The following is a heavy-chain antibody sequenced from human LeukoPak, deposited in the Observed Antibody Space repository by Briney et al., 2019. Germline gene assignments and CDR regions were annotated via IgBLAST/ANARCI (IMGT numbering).Heavy chain of an antibody. CDR1: GFTFSSYG. CDR3: ATEFNYYGSGSYG. D-gene: IGHD3-10*01. Sequence: PGGSLRLSCAASGFTFSSYGMHWVRQAPGKGLEWVAFIRHNGSDKYYMDSVKDRFIISRDNSKNTLYLQMNSLRTEDTAVYYCATEFNYYGSGSYGWGQGTLVTVSS. J-gene: IGHJ4*02. V-gene: IGHV3-30*02. CDR2: IRHNGSDK.